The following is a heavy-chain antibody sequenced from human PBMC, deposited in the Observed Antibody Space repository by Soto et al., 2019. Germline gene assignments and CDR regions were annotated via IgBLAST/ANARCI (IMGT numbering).Heavy chain of an antibody. Sequence: EVQLVESGGGLVKPGGSLRLSCAASGFTFSSYSMNWVRQAPGTGLEWISSISSSSGYISYADSLKGRFTISRDNARNSLYLQMNSLRAEDTAVYYCARDGGWDYRGQGTLVTVSS. J-gene: IGHJ4*02. CDR3: ARDGGWDY. CDR1: GFTFSSYS. D-gene: IGHD2-15*01. CDR2: ISSSSGYI. V-gene: IGHV3-21*01.